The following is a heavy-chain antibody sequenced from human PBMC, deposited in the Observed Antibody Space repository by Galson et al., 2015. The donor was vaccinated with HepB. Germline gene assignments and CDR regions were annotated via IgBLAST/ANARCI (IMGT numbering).Heavy chain of an antibody. Sequence: QSGAEVKKPGESLKISCKGSGYSFTSYWIGWVRQMPGKGLEWMGIIYPGDSDTRYSPSFQGQVTISADKSISTAYLQWSSLKASDTAMYYCARLESDYYDSSGYGVFDYWGQGTLVTVSS. D-gene: IGHD3-22*01. CDR3: ARLESDYYDSSGYGVFDY. CDR1: GYSFTSYW. CDR2: IYPGDSDT. J-gene: IGHJ4*02. V-gene: IGHV5-51*01.